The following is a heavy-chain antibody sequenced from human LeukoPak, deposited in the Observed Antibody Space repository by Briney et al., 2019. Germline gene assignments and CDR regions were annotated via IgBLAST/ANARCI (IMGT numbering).Heavy chain of an antibody. J-gene: IGHJ4*02. CDR1: GGTFSSYA. CDR2: IIPIFGTA. V-gene: IGHV1-69*05. D-gene: IGHD3-3*01. CDR3: ARDGSVENLEWPDFDY. Sequence: SVKVSCKASGGTFSSYAISWVRQAPGQGLEWMGGIIPIFGTANYAQKFQGRVTITTDESTSTAYMELSSLRSEDTAVYYCARDGSVENLEWPDFDYWGQGTLVTVSS.